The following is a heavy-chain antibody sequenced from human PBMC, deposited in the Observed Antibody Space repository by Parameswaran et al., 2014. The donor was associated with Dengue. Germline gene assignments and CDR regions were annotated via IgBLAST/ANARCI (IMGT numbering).Heavy chain of an antibody. CDR2: IIPILGIA. D-gene: IGHD4-17*01. Sequence: WVRQAPGQGLEWMGRIIPILGIANYAQKFQGRVTITADKSTSTAYMELSSLRSEDTAVYYCARSGRGLPNDYWGQGTLVTVSS. CDR3: ARSGRGLPNDY. J-gene: IGHJ4*02. V-gene: IGHV1-69*02.